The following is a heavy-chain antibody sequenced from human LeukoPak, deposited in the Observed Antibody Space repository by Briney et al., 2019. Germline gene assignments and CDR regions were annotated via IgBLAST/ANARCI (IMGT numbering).Heavy chain of an antibody. CDR1: GYTFTSYA. J-gene: IGHJ5*02. CDR2: INTNTGNP. D-gene: IGHD3-3*01. Sequence: ASVKVSCKDSGYTFTSYAMNWVRQAPGQGLEWMGWINTNTGNPTYAQGFTGRFVFSLDTSVSTAYLQISSLKAEDTAVYYCARVSEYYDFWSGYCNWFDPWGQGTLVTVSS. CDR3: ARVSEYYDFWSGYCNWFDP. V-gene: IGHV7-4-1*02.